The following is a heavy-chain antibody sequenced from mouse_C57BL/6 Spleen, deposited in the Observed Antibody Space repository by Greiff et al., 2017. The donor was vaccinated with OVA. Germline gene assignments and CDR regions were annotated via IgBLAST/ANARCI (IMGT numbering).Heavy chain of an antibody. CDR2: INPNYGTT. Sequence: EVQLQESGPELVKPGASVKISCKASGYSFTDYNMNWVKQSNGKSLEWIGVINPNYGTTSYNQKFKGKATLTVDQSSSTAYMQLNSLTSEDSAVYYCAIEEVVSGPYAMDYWGQGTSVTVSS. V-gene: IGHV1-39*01. D-gene: IGHD3-2*02. J-gene: IGHJ4*01. CDR1: GYSFTDYN. CDR3: AIEEVVSGPYAMDY.